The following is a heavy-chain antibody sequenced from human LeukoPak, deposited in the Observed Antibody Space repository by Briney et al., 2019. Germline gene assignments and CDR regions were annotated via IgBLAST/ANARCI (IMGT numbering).Heavy chain of an antibody. V-gene: IGHV4-34*01. CDR3: ATLPDSYGSGSYYFDY. CDR1: GGSFSGYY. D-gene: IGHD3-10*01. Sequence: SETLSLTCAVYGGSFSGYYWSWIRQPPGKGLEWIGEINHSGSTNYNPSLKSRVTISVDKSKNQFSLKLSSVTAADTAVYYCATLPDSYGSGSYYFDYWGQGTLVTVSS. CDR2: INHSGST. J-gene: IGHJ4*02.